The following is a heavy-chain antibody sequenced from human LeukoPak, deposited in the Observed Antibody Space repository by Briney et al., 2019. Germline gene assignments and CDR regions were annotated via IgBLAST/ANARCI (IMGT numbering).Heavy chain of an antibody. CDR1: GGFFNDFY. D-gene: IGHD1-1*01. CDR2: INNSGIA. V-gene: IGHV4-34*01. J-gene: IGHJ6*02. CDR3: ARGGTTGPHMYGLDV. Sequence: SETLSLTCAVYGGFFNDFYWSWIRQTPGKGLEWIGEINNSGIANYNPSLRSKFIISGEASKNKFSLKLSSVTAADTALYYCARGGTTGPHMYGLDVWGQGTTVTVSS.